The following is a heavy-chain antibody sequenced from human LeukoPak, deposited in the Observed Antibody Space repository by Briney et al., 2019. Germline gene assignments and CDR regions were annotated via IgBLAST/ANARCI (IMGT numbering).Heavy chain of an antibody. J-gene: IGHJ6*02. CDR1: RFTVSSNY. CDR2: IYSGGST. V-gene: IGHV3-66*02. D-gene: IGHD3-9*01. CDR3: ASSYYDILTGYYSGYYGMDV. Sequence: GGSLRLSCAASRFTVSSNYMSWVRQAPGKGLEWVSVIYSGGSTYYADSVKGRFTISRDNSKNTLYPQMNSLRAEDTAVYYCASSYYDILTGYYSGYYGMDVWGQGTTVTASS.